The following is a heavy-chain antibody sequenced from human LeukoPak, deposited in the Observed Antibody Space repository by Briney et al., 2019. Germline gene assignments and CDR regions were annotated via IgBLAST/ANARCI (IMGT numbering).Heavy chain of an antibody. CDR1: GGSISSGGYY. Sequence: PSETLSLTCTVSGGSISSGGYYWSWIRQPPGKGLEWIGYIYHSGSTYYNPSLKSRVTISVDRSKNQFSLKLSSVTAADTAVYYCARDQTGDMYGIFDYWGQGTLVTVSS. CDR3: ARDQTGDMYGIFDY. J-gene: IGHJ4*02. D-gene: IGHD7-27*01. CDR2: IYHSGST. V-gene: IGHV4-30-2*01.